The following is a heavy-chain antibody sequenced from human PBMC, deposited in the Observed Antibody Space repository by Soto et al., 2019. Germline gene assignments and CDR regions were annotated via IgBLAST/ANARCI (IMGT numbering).Heavy chain of an antibody. J-gene: IGHJ4*02. Sequence: QVQLVESGGGVVQPGRSLRLSCAASGFSFSTSTMHWVRLTAGKGLEWVALVSDYGSNADYADSVQGRFTISRDNSKNTLFLQMDSLRPEETAIYYCAGVRTGDNGYPFFDYWGQGTLVTVSS. CDR3: AGVRTGDNGYPFFDY. D-gene: IGHD3-22*01. CDR1: GFSFSTST. V-gene: IGHV3-30-3*01. CDR2: VSDYGSNA.